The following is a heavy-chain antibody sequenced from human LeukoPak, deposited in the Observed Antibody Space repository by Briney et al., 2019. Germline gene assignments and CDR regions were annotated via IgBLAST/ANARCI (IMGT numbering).Heavy chain of an antibody. J-gene: IGHJ4*02. V-gene: IGHV1-46*01. CDR2: INPSGGGT. CDR3: ARRGDYSGSGSYYTFDY. Sequence: ASVKVSCKASGYTFTSYYMHWVRQAPGQGLAWMGIINPSGGGTSYAQKFKGRVTMTRDTSTSTVYMELSSLRSEDTAVYYCARRGDYSGSGSYYTFDYWGQGTLVTVSS. CDR1: GYTFTSYY. D-gene: IGHD3-10*01.